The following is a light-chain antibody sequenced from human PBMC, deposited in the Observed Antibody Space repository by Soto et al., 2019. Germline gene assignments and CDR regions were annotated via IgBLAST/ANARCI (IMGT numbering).Light chain of an antibody. J-gene: IGKJ2*03. CDR3: QQTYRTVS. Sequence: DIQMTQSPASLSASIGDRVIITCRASQSIGADLNWYQQKPGKAPNLLISAASTLQTGVPSRFTGSGSGADFTLTISSVQPEDFETYYCQQTYRTVSFGQGSKLQI. CDR2: AAS. V-gene: IGKV1-39*01. CDR1: QSIGAD.